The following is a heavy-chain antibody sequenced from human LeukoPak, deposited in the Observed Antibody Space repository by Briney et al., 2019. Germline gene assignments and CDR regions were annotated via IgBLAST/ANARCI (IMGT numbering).Heavy chain of an antibody. Sequence: PSETLSLTCTVSGGSISSYYWGWIRQPPGKGLEWLGYIYYSGSTNYNPSPKSRVTISVDTSKNQFSLKLSSVTAADTAVYYCARVTQGTVDYWGQGTLVTVSS. CDR3: ARVTQGTVDY. J-gene: IGHJ4*02. CDR1: GGSISSYY. D-gene: IGHD2-15*01. CDR2: IYYSGST. V-gene: IGHV4-59*01.